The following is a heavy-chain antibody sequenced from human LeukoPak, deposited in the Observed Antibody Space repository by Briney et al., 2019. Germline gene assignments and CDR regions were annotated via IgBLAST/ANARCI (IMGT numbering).Heavy chain of an antibody. CDR2: INHSGST. CDR3: ASTIVVVPAAIPPFDAFDI. J-gene: IGHJ3*02. CDR1: GGSFSGYY. Sequence: PSEALSLTCAVYGGSFSGYYWSWIRQPPGKGLEWIGEINHSGSTNYNPSLKSRVTISVDTSKDQFSLKLSSVTAADTAVYYCASTIVVVPAAIPPFDAFDIWGQGTMVTVSS. V-gene: IGHV4-34*01. D-gene: IGHD2-2*02.